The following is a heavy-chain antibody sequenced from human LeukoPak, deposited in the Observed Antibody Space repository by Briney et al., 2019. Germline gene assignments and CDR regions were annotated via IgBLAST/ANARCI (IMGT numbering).Heavy chain of an antibody. J-gene: IGHJ4*02. D-gene: IGHD6-13*01. CDR2: IYTSGST. V-gene: IGHV4-4*08. Sequence: SETLSLTCTVSGASISSYYWSWIRQPPGKGLEWTGRIYTSGSTNYNPSLKSRVTISVDTSKNQFSLKLSSVTAADTAVYYCARVDSSSWYDYWGQGTLVTVSS. CDR3: ARVDSSSWYDY. CDR1: GASISSYY.